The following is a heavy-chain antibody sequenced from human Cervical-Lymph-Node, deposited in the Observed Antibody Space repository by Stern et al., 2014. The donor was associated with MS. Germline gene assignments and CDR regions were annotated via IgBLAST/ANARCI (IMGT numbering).Heavy chain of an antibody. CDR1: GYTFTSYW. CDR3: ARQRYFDY. J-gene: IGHJ4*02. Sequence: MQLVQSGPEVKRPGESLKISCQASGYTFTSYWIGWVRQMPGKGLEGIAIIFPGGSDIRSSPSFQGQVTISADKSSSTAYLQWNNLKASDTAIYYCARQRYFDYWGQGTLVTVSS. V-gene: IGHV5-51*01. CDR2: IFPGGSDI.